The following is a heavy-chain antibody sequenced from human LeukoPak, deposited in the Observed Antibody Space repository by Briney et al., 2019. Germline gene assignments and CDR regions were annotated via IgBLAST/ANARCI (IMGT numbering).Heavy chain of an antibody. CDR1: GGSISSGGYY. J-gene: IGHJ4*02. Sequence: PSETLSLTCTVSGGSISSGGYYWSWLRQHPGKGLEWIGYIYYSGSTYYNPSLKSRVTISVDTSKNQFSLKLSSVTAADTAVYYCARGLSSHYYFDYWGQGTLVTVSS. V-gene: IGHV4-31*03. D-gene: IGHD6-13*01. CDR3: ARGLSSHYYFDY. CDR2: IYYSGST.